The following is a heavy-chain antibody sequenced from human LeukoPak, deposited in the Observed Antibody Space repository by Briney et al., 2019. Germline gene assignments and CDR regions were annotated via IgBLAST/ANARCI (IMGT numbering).Heavy chain of an antibody. CDR2: IYYSGST. Sequence: PSETLSLTCTVSGGSISSYYWSWIRQPPGKGLEWIGYIYYSGSTNYNPSLKSRVTISVDTSKNQFSLKLSSVTAADTAVYYCARGKSTSAYYDFWSGPNYDYWGQGTLVTVSS. D-gene: IGHD3-3*01. J-gene: IGHJ4*02. CDR3: ARGKSTSAYYDFWSGPNYDY. CDR1: GGSISSYY. V-gene: IGHV4-59*01.